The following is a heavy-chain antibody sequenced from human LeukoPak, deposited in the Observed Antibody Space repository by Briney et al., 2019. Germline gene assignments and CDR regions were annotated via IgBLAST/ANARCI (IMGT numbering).Heavy chain of an antibody. J-gene: IGHJ5*02. D-gene: IGHD3/OR15-3a*01. CDR3: ARDWTGTDWFDP. Sequence: GGSLRLSCAASGFTVSSNYMSWVRQAPGKGLEWVSVIYSGGSTYYADSVKGRFTISRDNSKNTLYHQMNSMRAEDTAVYYCARDWTGTDWFDPWGQGTLVTVSS. CDR1: GFTVSSNY. V-gene: IGHV3-66*02. CDR2: IYSGGST.